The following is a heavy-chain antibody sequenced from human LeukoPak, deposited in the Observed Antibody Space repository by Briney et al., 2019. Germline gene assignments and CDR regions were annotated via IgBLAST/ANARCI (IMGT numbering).Heavy chain of an antibody. Sequence: PGGSLRLSCAASGFTVSSNYMSWVRPAPGKGLEWVSVIYSGGSRYYADYVKGRFTISRDNSKNTLYLQMNSLRAEETAVYYCARDFYYLGVVVIPFAYWGQGTLVTVS. V-gene: IGHV3-66*02. D-gene: IGHD3-22*01. CDR2: IYSGGSR. J-gene: IGHJ4*02. CDR3: ARDFYYLGVVVIPFAY. CDR1: GFTVSSNY.